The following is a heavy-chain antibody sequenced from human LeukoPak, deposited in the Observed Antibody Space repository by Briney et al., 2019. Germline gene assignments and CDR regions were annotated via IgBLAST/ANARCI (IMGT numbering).Heavy chain of an antibody. CDR2: ISAYNGNT. CDR3: ARIEDGYYDSSGDWYFDY. Sequence: ASVKVSCKTSGYTFTSYGISWVRQAPGQGREWMGWISAYNGNTNYAQKLQGRVTMTTDTSTSTAYMELRSLRSDDTAVYYCARIEDGYYDSSGDWYFDYWGQGTLVTVSS. J-gene: IGHJ4*02. CDR1: GYTFTSYG. D-gene: IGHD3-22*01. V-gene: IGHV1-18*01.